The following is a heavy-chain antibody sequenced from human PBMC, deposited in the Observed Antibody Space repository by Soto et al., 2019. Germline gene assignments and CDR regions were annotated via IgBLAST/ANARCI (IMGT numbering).Heavy chain of an antibody. Sequence: GGSLRLSCAASGFTFSIYAMSWVRQAPGKGLEWVSTIGGSGGSTYYADSVKGRFTISRDNSRNTLYLQMNSLRAEDTAVYYCAKARVISTGWHEVDYWGQGTLVTVSS. D-gene: IGHD2-8*02. CDR1: GFTFSIYA. CDR2: IGGSGGST. J-gene: IGHJ4*02. CDR3: AKARVISTGWHEVDY. V-gene: IGHV3-23*01.